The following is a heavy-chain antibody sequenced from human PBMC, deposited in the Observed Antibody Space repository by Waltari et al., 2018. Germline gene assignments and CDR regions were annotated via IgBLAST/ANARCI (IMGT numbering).Heavy chain of an antibody. Sequence: QVQLVQSGAEVKKPGSSVKVSCKASGGTFSSYAISWVRQAPGQGLEWMGGIIPIFGTANYAQKVQGRVTITADESTSTAYMELSSLRSEDTAVYYCARDLLDDYVWGSYRYGAFDIWGQGTMVTVSS. CDR2: IIPIFGTA. J-gene: IGHJ3*02. D-gene: IGHD3-16*02. V-gene: IGHV1-69*01. CDR3: ARDLLDDYVWGSYRYGAFDI. CDR1: GGTFSSYA.